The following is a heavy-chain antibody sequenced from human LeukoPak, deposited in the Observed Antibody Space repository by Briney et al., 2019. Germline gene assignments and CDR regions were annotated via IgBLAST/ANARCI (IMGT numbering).Heavy chain of an antibody. V-gene: IGHV1-46*01. J-gene: IGHJ3*02. D-gene: IGHD3-22*01. CDR3: ARWSYYDSSGYFVGAFDI. CDR2: INPSGGST. Sequence: ASVEISCKASGYTFTSCYMHWVRQAPGQGLEWMGLINPSGGSTRYAQKFQGRVTVTRDTSTSTLYMEVSSLRSQDTAVYYCARWSYYDSSGYFVGAFDIWGQGTMVTVSS. CDR1: GYTFTSCY.